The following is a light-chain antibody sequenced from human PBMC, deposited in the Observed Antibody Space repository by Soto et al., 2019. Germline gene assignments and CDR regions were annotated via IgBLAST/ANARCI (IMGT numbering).Light chain of an antibody. J-gene: IGKJ5*01. V-gene: IGKV2-24*01. Sequence: VMTQTPLFLPVTLGQPASISCKSSQSLVASDGNMYLNWLHQRPGQPPRLLIYKVSKRFSGVPDRFSGSGAGTDFTLHISRVEAEDVGIYFCMQAKQLRTFGQGTRLEI. CDR3: MQAKQLRT. CDR1: QSLVASDGNMY. CDR2: KVS.